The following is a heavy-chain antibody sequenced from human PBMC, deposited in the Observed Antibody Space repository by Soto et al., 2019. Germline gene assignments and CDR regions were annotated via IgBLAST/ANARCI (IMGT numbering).Heavy chain of an antibody. D-gene: IGHD2-2*02. V-gene: IGHV4-39*01. CDR1: GGSISSSSYY. J-gene: IGHJ5*02. CDR2: IYYSGST. CDR3: ARPRCSSTSCYIGGNWFDP. Sequence: SETLSLTCTVSGGSISSSSYYWGWIRQPPGNGLEWIGSIYYSGSTYYNPSLKSRVTISVDTSKNQFSLKLSSVTAADTAVYYCARPRCSSTSCYIGGNWFDPWGQGTLVTVS.